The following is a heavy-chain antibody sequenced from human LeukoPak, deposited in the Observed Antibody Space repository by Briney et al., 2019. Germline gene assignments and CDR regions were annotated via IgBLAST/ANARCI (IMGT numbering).Heavy chain of an antibody. D-gene: IGHD1-26*01. J-gene: IGHJ3*02. CDR1: GDTFSSYA. CDR2: IIPIFGTA. Sequence: SVKVSCKASGDTFSSYAISWVRQAPGQGLEWMGGIIPIFGTANYAQKFQGRVTIATDESTSTAYMELSSLRSEDTAVYYCASRRWERYDASDIWGQGTMVTVSS. V-gene: IGHV1-69*05. CDR3: ASRRWERYDASDI.